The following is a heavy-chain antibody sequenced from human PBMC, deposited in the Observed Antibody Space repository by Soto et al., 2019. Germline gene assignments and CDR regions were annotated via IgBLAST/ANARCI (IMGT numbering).Heavy chain of an antibody. Sequence: SETLSLTCTVSGGSISSYYGSWIRQPPGKGLEWIGYIYYSGSTNYNPSLKSRVTISVDTSKNQFSLKLSSVTAADTAVYYCARESGSQFDYWGQGTLVTVSS. CDR2: IYYSGST. V-gene: IGHV4-59*01. D-gene: IGHD1-26*01. CDR3: ARESGSQFDY. J-gene: IGHJ4*02. CDR1: GGSISSYY.